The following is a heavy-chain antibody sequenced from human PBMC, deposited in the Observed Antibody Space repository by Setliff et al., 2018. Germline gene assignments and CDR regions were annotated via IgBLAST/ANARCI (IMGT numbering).Heavy chain of an antibody. D-gene: IGHD2-21*01. CDR1: GFTFSNYE. J-gene: IGHJ4*02. CDR3: AREGLTGPVVISVAYYFDS. V-gene: IGHV3-48*03. CDR2: INSGGSLI. Sequence: QAGGSLRLSCAASGFTFSNYEMNWVRQAPGKGLEWVSYINSGGSLIYYADSVKGRFTISRDNAKSSLYLQMNSLRAEDTAVYYCAREGLTGPVVISVAYYFDSWGQGTVVTVS.